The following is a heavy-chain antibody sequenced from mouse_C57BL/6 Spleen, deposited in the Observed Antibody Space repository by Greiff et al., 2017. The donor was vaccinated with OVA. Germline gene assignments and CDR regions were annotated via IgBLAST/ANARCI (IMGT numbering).Heavy chain of an antibody. Sequence: EVKLMESGGGLVQPGGSLSLSCAASGFTFTDYYMSWVRQPPGKALEWLGFIRNKANGYTTVYSASVKVRFTISRDKSQSILYLQMNALRAEDSATYYCARSGDAWFGYWGQGTLVTVSA. D-gene: IGHD3-3*01. V-gene: IGHV7-3*01. J-gene: IGHJ3*01. CDR2: IRNKANGYTT. CDR3: ARSGDAWFGY. CDR1: GFTFTDYY.